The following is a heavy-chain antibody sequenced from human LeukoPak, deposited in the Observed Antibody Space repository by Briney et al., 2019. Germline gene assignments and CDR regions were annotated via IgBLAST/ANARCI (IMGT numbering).Heavy chain of an antibody. D-gene: IGHD3-10*01. V-gene: IGHV3-7*03. Sequence: GGSLRLSGEASGINFSTYWMSWVRQAPGKGLEWLPYIKHEGGEKNYVDSVKGRFTISRDNAKNSLYQQMNSLRAEDTAVYYCASRGVLYYWGQGTLVTVSS. CDR1: GINFSTYW. CDR2: IKHEGGEK. J-gene: IGHJ4*02. CDR3: ASRGVLYY.